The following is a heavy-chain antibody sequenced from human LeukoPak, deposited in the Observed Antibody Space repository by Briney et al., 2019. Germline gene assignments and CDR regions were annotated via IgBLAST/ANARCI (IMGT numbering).Heavy chain of an antibody. V-gene: IGHV3-21*01. D-gene: IGHD4-17*01. CDR3: ARGTTVTTYPDY. J-gene: IGHJ4*02. Sequence: PGGSLRLSCVASGFTFCSYSMNSVRPDLGKGLEWVSSISNSSSYIYYADSVEGRFTISRDNAKNSLYLQMNSLRAEDTAVYYCARGTTVTTYPDYWGQGTLVTVSS. CDR2: ISNSSSYI. CDR1: GFTFCSYS.